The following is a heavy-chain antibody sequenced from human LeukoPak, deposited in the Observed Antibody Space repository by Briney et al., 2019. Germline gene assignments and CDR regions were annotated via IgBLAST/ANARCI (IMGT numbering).Heavy chain of an antibody. D-gene: IGHD4-17*01. CDR2: ISYDGSNQ. V-gene: IGHV3-30*04. J-gene: IGHJ5*02. CDR1: GFIFSSYT. Sequence: GRSLRLSCAASGFIFSSYTMNWVRQAPGKGLEWVAVISYDGSNQYYADSVKGRFTISRDNSKNTLYLQMNSLRGADTAVYYCAKAHTVTTLYWFDPWGQGTLVTVSS. CDR3: AKAHTVTTLYWFDP.